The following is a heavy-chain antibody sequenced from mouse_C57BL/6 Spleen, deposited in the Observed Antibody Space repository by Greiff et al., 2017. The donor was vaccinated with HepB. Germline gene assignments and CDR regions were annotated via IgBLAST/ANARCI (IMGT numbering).Heavy chain of an antibody. V-gene: IGHV14-4*01. CDR1: GFNIKDDY. D-gene: IGHD1-1*01. CDR2: IDPENGDT. J-gene: IGHJ3*01. Sequence: VQLKQSGAELVRPGASVKLSCTASGFNIKDDYMHWVKQRPEQGLEWIGWIDPENGDTEYASKFQGKATITADTSSNTAYLQLSSLTSEDTAVYYCTTCGHYYGSSVFAYWGQGTLVTVSA. CDR3: TTCGHYYGSSVFAY.